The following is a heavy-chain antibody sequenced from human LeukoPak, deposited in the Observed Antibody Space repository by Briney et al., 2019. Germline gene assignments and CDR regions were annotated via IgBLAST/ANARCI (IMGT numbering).Heavy chain of an antibody. D-gene: IGHD2-21*02. J-gene: IGHJ4*02. CDR2: ISAGATTT. Sequence: GGSLRLSCAASGFTVSSNYMSWVRQAPGKGLEWVSAISAGATTTYYADSVKGRFTISRDDSRNTLYLQMDSLRVEDTAVYYCANPCSDGVCYPDYWGQGTLVTVSS. CDR1: GFTVSSNY. V-gene: IGHV3-23*01. CDR3: ANPCSDGVCYPDY.